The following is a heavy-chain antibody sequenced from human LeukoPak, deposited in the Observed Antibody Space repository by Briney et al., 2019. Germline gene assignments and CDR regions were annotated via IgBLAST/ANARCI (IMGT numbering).Heavy chain of an antibody. J-gene: IGHJ3*02. CDR1: GFPFSHYY. V-gene: IGHV3-11*04. Sequence: GGPLGRSFAASGFPFSHYYMSWIRPAPGKGLEWVSYISGSSSTIYYADSVKGRFTISRDNAKNSLYLQMNSLRAEDTAVYYCARDGLIFGVVIIHAFDIWGQGTMVTVSS. CDR3: ARDGLIFGVVIIHAFDI. CDR2: ISGSSSTI. D-gene: IGHD3-3*01.